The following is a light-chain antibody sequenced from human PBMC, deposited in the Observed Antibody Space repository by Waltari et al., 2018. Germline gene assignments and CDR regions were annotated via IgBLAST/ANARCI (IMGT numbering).Light chain of an antibody. J-gene: IGKJ4*01. CDR1: ENVNNS. CDR3: QHVYGTPLT. V-gene: IGKV1-39*01. CDR2: KAS. Sequence: DIQMTQSPSSLSASVGASVTIPCRASENVNNSLNWYQQKPGKAPKLLIYKASTLQSGVPSRFSGSGSGTDYTFTISSLQSEDVATYYCQHVYGTPLTFGGGTKVEIK.